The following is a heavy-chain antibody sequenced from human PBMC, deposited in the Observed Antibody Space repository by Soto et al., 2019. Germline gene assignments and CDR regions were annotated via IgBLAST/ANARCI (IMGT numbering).Heavy chain of an antibody. CDR2: ISGSGGST. CDR1: GFTFSSYA. Sequence: LRLSCAASGFTFSSYAMSWVRQAPGKGLEWVSAISGSGGSTYYADSVKGRFTISRDNSKNTLYLQMNSLRAEDTAVYYCAKSGTTRGGVIAPFDYWGQGTLVTVSS. D-gene: IGHD3-16*02. CDR3: AKSGTTRGGVIAPFDY. J-gene: IGHJ4*02. V-gene: IGHV3-23*01.